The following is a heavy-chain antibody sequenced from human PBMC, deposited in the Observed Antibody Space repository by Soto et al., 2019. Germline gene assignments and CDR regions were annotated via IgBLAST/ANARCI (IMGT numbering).Heavy chain of an antibody. CDR2: INSYNGNT. V-gene: IGHV1-18*01. J-gene: IGHJ5*02. CDR1: GYTFTSYG. D-gene: IGHD6-13*01. CDR3: ARDLGGGISAP. Sequence: GASVKVSCKASGYTFTSYGISWVRQAPGQGLEWMGWINSYNGNTKYAQKLQGRVTMTTDTSTSTAYMELRSLRSYDTAVYYCARDLGGGISAPWGQGTLVTVPQ.